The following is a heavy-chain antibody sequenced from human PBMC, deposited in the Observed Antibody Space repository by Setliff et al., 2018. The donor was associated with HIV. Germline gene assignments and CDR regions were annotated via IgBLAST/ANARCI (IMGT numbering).Heavy chain of an antibody. CDR2: INPKSGGT. CDR3: ARGLGGGLEGSDYMDV. D-gene: IGHD2-15*01. CDR1: GYTLSELS. Sequence: ASVKVSCRVYGYTLSELSIHWVRQAPGQGLEWMGWINPKSGGTNYAQNFQGRVTITRDTSISTAYMELSRLRSDDTAVYYCARGLGGGLEGSDYMDVWGKGTTVTVSS. J-gene: IGHJ6*03. V-gene: IGHV1-2*02.